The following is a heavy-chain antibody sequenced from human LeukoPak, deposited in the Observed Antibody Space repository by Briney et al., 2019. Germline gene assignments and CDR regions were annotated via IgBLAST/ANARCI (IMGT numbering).Heavy chain of an antibody. CDR1: GFTFSTYG. D-gene: IGHD3-22*01. V-gene: IGHV3-33*01. Sequence: GGSLRLSCVASGFTFSTYGMHWVRQAPGKGLEWVAIIWYDGSNKYYADSVKGRFTISRYNSKNTLYLQMNSLRAEDTAVYYCARDPASWTYYDSSGYYDYWGQGTLVTVSS. J-gene: IGHJ4*02. CDR2: IWYDGSNK. CDR3: ARDPASWTYYDSSGYYDY.